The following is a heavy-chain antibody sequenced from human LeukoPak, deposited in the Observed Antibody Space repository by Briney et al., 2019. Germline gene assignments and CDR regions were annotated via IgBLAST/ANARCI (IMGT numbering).Heavy chain of an antibody. CDR1: GGSISSSSYY. D-gene: IGHD5-18*01. V-gene: IGHV4-39*01. CDR2: IYYSGST. J-gene: IGHJ4*02. Sequence: PSETLSLTCTVSGGSISSSSYYWGWIRQPPGKGLEWIGSIYYSGSTYYNPSLKSRVTISVDTSKNQFSLKLSSVTAADTAVYYCARLLDGGYSYGSTKYYFDYWGQGTLVTVSS. CDR3: ARLLDGGYSYGSTKYYFDY.